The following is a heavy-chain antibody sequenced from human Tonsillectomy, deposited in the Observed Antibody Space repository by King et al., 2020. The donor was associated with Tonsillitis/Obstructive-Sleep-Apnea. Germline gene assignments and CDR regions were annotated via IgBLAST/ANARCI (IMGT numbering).Heavy chain of an antibody. Sequence: VQLVESGGGLVKPGGSLRLSCAASGFTFSDYYMSWIRQAPGKGLEWVSYISSSSSYTNYADSVKGRFTISRDNAKNSLYLQMNSLRAEDTAVYYCAGSTWGYSYGDYSYYYYMDVWGKGTTVTVSS. D-gene: IGHD5-18*01. V-gene: IGHV3-11*05. CDR1: GFTFSDYY. J-gene: IGHJ6*03. CDR2: ISSSSSYT. CDR3: AGSTWGYSYGDYSYYYYMDV.